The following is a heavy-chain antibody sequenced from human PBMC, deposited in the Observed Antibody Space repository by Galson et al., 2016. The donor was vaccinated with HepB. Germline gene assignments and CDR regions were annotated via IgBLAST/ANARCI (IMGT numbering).Heavy chain of an antibody. Sequence: SLRLSCADSESTFGNHWVYWVRQAPGKGLVWVSKINRDGSGTAYADSVKGRFTISRDNAKNPLYLQMNSLRDEDTALYYCARGGTPSGLDIWGQGTMVTVSS. D-gene: IGHD3-16*01. CDR1: ESTFGNHW. V-gene: IGHV3-74*03. J-gene: IGHJ3*02. CDR2: INRDGSGT. CDR3: ARGGTPSGLDI.